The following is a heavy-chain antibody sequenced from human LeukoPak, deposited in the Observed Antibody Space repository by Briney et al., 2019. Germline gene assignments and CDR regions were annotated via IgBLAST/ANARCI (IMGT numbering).Heavy chain of an antibody. V-gene: IGHV3-53*01. Sequence: PGGSLRLSCAASGFTISGNYMARVRQAPVKGLEWVSVVSGGGTTDYADSVKGRFTISRDDSKNTLYLQMNSLRAEDTAVYYCARAPAGHVLDFWGQGSLVTVSS. CDR3: ARAPAGHVLDF. CDR1: GFTISGNY. CDR2: VSGGGTT. J-gene: IGHJ4*02. D-gene: IGHD6-6*01.